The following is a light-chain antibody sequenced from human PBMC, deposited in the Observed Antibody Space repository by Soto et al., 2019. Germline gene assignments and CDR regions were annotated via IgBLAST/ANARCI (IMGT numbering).Light chain of an antibody. CDR3: CSYASSSTYV. Sequence: QSALTQPASVSGSPGQSITISCTRTSSDVGSYNLVSWYQQHPGKAPKLMIYEGTKRPSGVSDRFSGSRSGNTASLTISGLQAEDEADYYCCSYASSSTYVFGSGTKVTVL. CDR1: SSDVGSYNL. J-gene: IGLJ1*01. CDR2: EGT. V-gene: IGLV2-23*01.